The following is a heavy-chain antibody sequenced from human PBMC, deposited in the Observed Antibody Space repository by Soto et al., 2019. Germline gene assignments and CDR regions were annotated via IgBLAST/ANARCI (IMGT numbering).Heavy chain of an antibody. Sequence: QVQLVQSGAEVRKPGASVKVSCKASGYTFTTYGISWVRQAPGQGLEWMGWISGYNGHTKYAQKFQGRVTMTTDTSTSTVYMDLRSLRSYDTTVYYCAREGEMPYYYYGLDVWGQGTTVTVSS. J-gene: IGHJ6*02. CDR2: ISGYNGHT. CDR1: GYTFTTYG. V-gene: IGHV1-18*01. D-gene: IGHD3-16*01. CDR3: AREGEMPYYYYGLDV.